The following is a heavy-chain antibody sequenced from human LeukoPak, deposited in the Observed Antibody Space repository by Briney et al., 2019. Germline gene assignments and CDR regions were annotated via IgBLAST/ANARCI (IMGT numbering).Heavy chain of an antibody. V-gene: IGHV3-7*01. CDR1: GFTFSSSW. CDR2: IKQDGSEK. Sequence: GGSLRLSCAASGFTFSSSWTSSASQDPGKGMEWVTKIKQDGSEKYYVDSVKGRFTISRDNAKNSLYLQMNSLRAEDTAVYYWARDRFLWRIWGKGTTVTVSS. D-gene: IGHD3-3*01. CDR3: ARDRFLWRI. J-gene: IGHJ6*04.